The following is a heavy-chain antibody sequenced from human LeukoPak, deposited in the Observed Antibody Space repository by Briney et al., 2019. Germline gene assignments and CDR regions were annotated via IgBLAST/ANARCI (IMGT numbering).Heavy chain of an antibody. Sequence: ASVKVSCKASGYTFTGHYMHWVRQAPGQGLEWMGWINPNSGGTKYAQKFQGRVTMTRDTSISTAYMELSRLRSDDTAVYYCARVGSGSYLSFDIWGQGTMVTVSS. CDR1: GYTFTGHY. CDR3: ARVGSGSYLSFDI. J-gene: IGHJ3*02. V-gene: IGHV1-2*02. CDR2: INPNSGGT. D-gene: IGHD3-10*01.